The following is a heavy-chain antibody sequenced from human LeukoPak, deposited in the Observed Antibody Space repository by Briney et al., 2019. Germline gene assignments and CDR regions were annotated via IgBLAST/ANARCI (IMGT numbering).Heavy chain of an antibody. CDR2: IDPEDGET. Sequence: ASVKVSCKVSGYTSTDYYVHWVQQAPGKGLEWMALIDPEDGETIYAEEFQGRVSITADTSTDTAYMELSSLRFDDTAVYYCATGHITGGTGFDYWRQGTLVTVSS. D-gene: IGHD1-20*01. CDR1: GYTSTDYY. CDR3: ATGHITGGTGFDY. J-gene: IGHJ4*02. V-gene: IGHV1-69-2*01.